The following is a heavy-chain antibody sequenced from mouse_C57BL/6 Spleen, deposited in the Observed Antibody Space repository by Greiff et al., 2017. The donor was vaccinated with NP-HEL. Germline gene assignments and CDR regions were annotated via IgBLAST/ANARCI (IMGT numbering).Heavy chain of an antibody. D-gene: IGHD4-1*01. Sequence: QVQLQQPGAELVKPGASVKLSCKASGYTFTSYWMQWVKQRPGQGLEWIGEIDPSDSYTNYNQKFKGKATLTVDTSSSTAYMQLSSLTSEDSAVYYCARGSSFNWDGYWGQGTTLTVSS. CDR2: IDPSDSYT. J-gene: IGHJ2*01. CDR1: GYTFTSYW. V-gene: IGHV1-50*01. CDR3: ARGSSFNWDGY.